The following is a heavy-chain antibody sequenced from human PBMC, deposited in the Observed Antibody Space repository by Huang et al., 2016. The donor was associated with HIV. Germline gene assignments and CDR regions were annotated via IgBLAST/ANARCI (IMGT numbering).Heavy chain of an antibody. CDR1: GYSFTSYW. CDR3: ARLFDYGDTFDY. CDR2: IEPGDADT. Sequence: EVQLMQSGAEVKKPGESLKISCKGSGYSFTSYWIGWVRQVPGKGLGWLGIIEPGDADTRYSPSFQGQVTISVDKSINTAYLQWSSLKASDTAMYYCARLFDYGDTFDYWGQGTLVTVS. D-gene: IGHD4-17*01. J-gene: IGHJ4*02. V-gene: IGHV5-51*01.